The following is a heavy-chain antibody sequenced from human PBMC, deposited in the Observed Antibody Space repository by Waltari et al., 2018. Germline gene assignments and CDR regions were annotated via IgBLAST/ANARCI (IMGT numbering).Heavy chain of an antibody. CDR1: GFTFDDYA. J-gene: IGHJ3*02. CDR2: ISWNSGSI. Sequence: EVQLVESGGGLVQPGRSLRLSCAASGFTFDDYAMPWVRQAPGKGLEWVSGISWNSGSIGYADSVKGRFTISRDNAKNSLYLQMNSLRAEDTALYYCAKDKAVFDAFDIWGQGTMVTVSS. V-gene: IGHV3-9*01. CDR3: AKDKAVFDAFDI. D-gene: IGHD2-8*01.